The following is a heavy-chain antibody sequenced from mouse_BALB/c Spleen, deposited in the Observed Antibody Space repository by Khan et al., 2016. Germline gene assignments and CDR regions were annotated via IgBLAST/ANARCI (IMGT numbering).Heavy chain of an antibody. CDR3: ARQVDGSSSDYAMDD. Sequence: EVELVESGGDLVKPGGSLNLSCAASGFTFSNYAMSWVRQTPVKRLEWVATISSGGSYTYYPDSVQGRFTISRDTAKHPLYLQMSSLKSEDTASYYWARQVDGSSSDYAMDDWGQGTSVTASS. CDR2: ISSGGSYT. J-gene: IGHJ4*01. V-gene: IGHV5-6*01. CDR1: GFTFSNYA. D-gene: IGHD1-1*01.